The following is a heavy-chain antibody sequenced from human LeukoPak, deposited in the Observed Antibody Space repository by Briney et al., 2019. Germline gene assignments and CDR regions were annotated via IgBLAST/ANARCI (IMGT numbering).Heavy chain of an antibody. CDR2: VKPSGGST. CDR3: ARRGYTFGYPDY. J-gene: IGHJ4*02. D-gene: IGHD5-18*01. CDR1: GYTFSSYY. V-gene: IGHV1-46*01. Sequence: ASVTVSCKASGYTFSSYYMHWVRQAPGQGLEWMGLVKPSGGSTSYAQKFQGRVTMTRDTSTSTVYMELSGLRSEDTAVYYCARRGYTFGYPDYWGQGTLVTVSS.